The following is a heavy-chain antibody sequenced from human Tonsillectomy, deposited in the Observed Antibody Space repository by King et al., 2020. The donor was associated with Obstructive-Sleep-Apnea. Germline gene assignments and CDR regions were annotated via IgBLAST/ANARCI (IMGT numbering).Heavy chain of an antibody. Sequence: VQLVESGGGVVQPGGSLRLSCAASGFAFSSHAIHWVRQAPGKGLEWVAIICSDGSNKDYVDYVKGRFTISRDNPKSTVYLQMNSLRAEETAAYYCARGDGNGPGSFLIDYWGQGTLVTVSS. J-gene: IGHJ4*02. CDR1: GFAFSSHA. CDR2: ICSDGSNK. CDR3: ARGDGNGPGSFLIDY. D-gene: IGHD3-10*01. V-gene: IGHV3-33*01.